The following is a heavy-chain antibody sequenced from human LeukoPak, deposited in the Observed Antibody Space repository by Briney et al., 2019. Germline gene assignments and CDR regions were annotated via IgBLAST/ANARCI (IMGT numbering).Heavy chain of an antibody. D-gene: IGHD6-6*01. CDR2: INPNSGVT. CDR3: ARDLGVTVRPFSLFY. CDR1: GYTFTSYD. V-gene: IGHV1-2*02. Sequence: ASVKVSCKASGYTFTSYDINWVRQATGQGPEWMGWINPNSGVTNYAQKFQGRVIMTSDTSISTAYMEFSRLRSDDTAMYYCARDLGVTVRPFSLFYWGQGTLVTVSS. J-gene: IGHJ4*02.